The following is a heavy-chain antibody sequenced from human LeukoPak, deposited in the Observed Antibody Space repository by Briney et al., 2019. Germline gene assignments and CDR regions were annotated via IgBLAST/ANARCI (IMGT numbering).Heavy chain of an antibody. CDR2: ISSSSSSI. J-gene: IGHJ4*02. CDR1: GFTFSGYS. CDR3: ARASPPAISFFDY. V-gene: IGHV3-21*01. D-gene: IGHD3-9*01. Sequence: GGSLRLSCAASGFTFSGYSMNWVRQVPGKGLERVSSISSSSSSIYYADSVKGRFTISRDNAKNSLYLQMNSLRAEDTAVYYCARASPPAISFFDYWGQGTLVTVSS.